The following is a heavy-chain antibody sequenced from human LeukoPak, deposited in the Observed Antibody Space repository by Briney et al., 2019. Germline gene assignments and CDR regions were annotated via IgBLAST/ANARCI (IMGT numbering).Heavy chain of an antibody. CDR3: AREGYYDSSGYYWIDY. D-gene: IGHD3-22*01. J-gene: IGHJ4*02. Sequence: ASVKVSCKASGHTFTSYGISWVRQAPGQGLEWMGWISAYNGNTNYAQKLQGRVTMTTDTSTSTAYMELRSLRSDDTAVYYCAREGYYDSSGYYWIDYWGQGTLVTVSS. CDR2: ISAYNGNT. CDR1: GHTFTSYG. V-gene: IGHV1-18*01.